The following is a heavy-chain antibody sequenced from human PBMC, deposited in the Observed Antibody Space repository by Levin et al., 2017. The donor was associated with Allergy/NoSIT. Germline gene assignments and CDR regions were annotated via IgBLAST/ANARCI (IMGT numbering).Heavy chain of an antibody. V-gene: IGHV4-59*02. D-gene: IGHD4/OR15-4a*01. CDR3: AEAPVLRRKIDH. CDR2: SFYTGST. Sequence: SETLSLTCTVSGGSVSDYYWNWIRQPPGKELEWIGFSFYTGSTNSNPFLKSRVTMSVDKSKNQFSLRLSSVDAAETAVNYCAEAPVLRRKIDHWGQGTLVTVSS. J-gene: IGHJ4*02. CDR1: GGSVSDYY.